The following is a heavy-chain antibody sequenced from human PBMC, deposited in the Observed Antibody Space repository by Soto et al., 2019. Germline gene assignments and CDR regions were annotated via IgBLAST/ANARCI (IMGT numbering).Heavy chain of an antibody. J-gene: IGHJ2*01. CDR2: VSSDGNKK. D-gene: IGHD4-17*01. Sequence: PGGSLRLSCAASGFTFSNFAIHWVRQVPGKGLEWVAIVSSDGNKKYYADSVKGRFTISRDNSKNTLYLQMNSLRAEDTALYYCASNHDYGDLGGDWYLDLWGRGALVTVSS. CDR3: ASNHDYGDLGGDWYLDL. CDR1: GFTFSNFA. V-gene: IGHV3-30-3*01.